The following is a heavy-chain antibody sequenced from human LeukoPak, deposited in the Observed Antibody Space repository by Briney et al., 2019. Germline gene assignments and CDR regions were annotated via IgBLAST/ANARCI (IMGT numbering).Heavy chain of an antibody. V-gene: IGHV3-33*06. D-gene: IGHD6-6*01. J-gene: IGHJ4*02. CDR2: IWYDGSNK. CDR1: GFTFSSYW. CDR3: AKDKAEEYSSSYYFDY. Sequence: GGSLRLSCAASGFTFSSYWMSWVRQAPGKGLEWVAVIWYDGSNKYYADSVKGRFTISRDNSKNTLYLQMNSLRAEDTAVYYCAKDKAEEYSSSYYFDYWGQGTWSPSPQ.